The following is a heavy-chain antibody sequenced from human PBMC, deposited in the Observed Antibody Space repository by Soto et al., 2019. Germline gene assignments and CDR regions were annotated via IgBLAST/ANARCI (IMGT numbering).Heavy chain of an antibody. CDR1: GGAISGYY. J-gene: IGHJ5*02. Sequence: PSETPSLTCTVSGGAISGYYWTWIRQSAGKGLEWIGRIYSGGGTKYNPSLKSRVTMSLDTSKNQFSLRLSSVTAADTAVYYCARGQRFSDSFDPWGQGTLVTVSS. CDR3: ARGQRFSDSFDP. D-gene: IGHD3-3*01. V-gene: IGHV4-4*07. CDR2: IYSGGGT.